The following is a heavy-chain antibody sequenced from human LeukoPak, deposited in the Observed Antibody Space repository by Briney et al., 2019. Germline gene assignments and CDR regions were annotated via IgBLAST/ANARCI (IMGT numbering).Heavy chain of an antibody. Sequence: GASVKVSCKASGYTFTSYGISWVRQAPGQGLEWMGWISAYNGNTNYAQKLQGRVTMTTDTSTSTAYMELRSLRSDDTDVYYCARERIARFLEWLLPEGYYFDCWGQGTLVTVSS. CDR2: ISAYNGNT. J-gene: IGHJ4*02. CDR1: GYTFTSYG. CDR3: ARERIARFLEWLLPEGYYFDC. V-gene: IGHV1-18*01. D-gene: IGHD3-3*01.